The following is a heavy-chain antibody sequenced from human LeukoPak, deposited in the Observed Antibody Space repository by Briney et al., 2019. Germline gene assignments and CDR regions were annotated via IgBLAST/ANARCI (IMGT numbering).Heavy chain of an antibody. CDR3: AKDHYSGSGSYYRAFDF. D-gene: IGHD3-10*01. J-gene: IGHJ3*01. Sequence: GGSLRLSCAASGFTFSNYAMSWVRQAPGKGLEWVSLISGSGGSTYYADSVKGRFTISRDNSMDTLYQQMNSLGAEDTAVYYCAKDHYSGSGSYYRAFDFWGQGTMVTVSS. CDR1: GFTFSNYA. V-gene: IGHV3-23*01. CDR2: ISGSGGST.